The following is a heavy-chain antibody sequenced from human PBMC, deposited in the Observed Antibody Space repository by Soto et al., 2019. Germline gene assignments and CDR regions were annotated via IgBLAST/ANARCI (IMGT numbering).Heavy chain of an antibody. CDR2: IYTSGST. CDR3: ARDSPEYCSGGSCYPVYYYYGMDV. CDR1: GGSISSYY. D-gene: IGHD2-15*01. V-gene: IGHV4-4*07. Sequence: SETLSLTCTVSGGSISSYYWSWIRQPAGKGLEWIGRIYTSGSTNYNPSLKSRVTMSVDTSKNQFSLRLSSVTAADTAVYYCARDSPEYCSGGSCYPVYYYYGMDVWGQGTTVTVSS. J-gene: IGHJ6*02.